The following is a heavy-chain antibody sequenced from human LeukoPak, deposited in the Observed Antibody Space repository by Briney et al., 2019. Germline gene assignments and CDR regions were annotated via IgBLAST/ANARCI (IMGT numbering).Heavy chain of an antibody. CDR1: GFTFSSYA. V-gene: IGHV3-23*01. D-gene: IGHD4-11*01. CDR2: ISGSGGST. Sequence: PGGSLRLSCATSGFTFSSYAMSWVRQAPGKGLEWVSAISGSGGSTYYADSVKGRFTISRDNAKNTLYLQMNSLRAEDTAVYYCARSNHGCHDYWGQGTLVTVSS. CDR3: ARSNHGCHDY. J-gene: IGHJ4*02.